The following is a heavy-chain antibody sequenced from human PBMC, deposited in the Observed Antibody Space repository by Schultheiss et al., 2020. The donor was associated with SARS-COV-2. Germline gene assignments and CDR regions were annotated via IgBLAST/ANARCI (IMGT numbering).Heavy chain of an antibody. D-gene: IGHD3-22*01. J-gene: IGHJ6*02. CDR3: ARVYYDSSGYGNYYYGMDV. Sequence: ASVKVSCKASGYTFTSNGISWVRQAPGQGLEWMGWISTYNGNTNYAQKLQGRVTMTTDTSTSTAYMELRSLRSEDTAVYYCARVYYDSSGYGNYYYGMDVWGQGTTVTVSS. CDR1: GYTFTSNG. CDR2: ISTYNGNT. V-gene: IGHV1-18*01.